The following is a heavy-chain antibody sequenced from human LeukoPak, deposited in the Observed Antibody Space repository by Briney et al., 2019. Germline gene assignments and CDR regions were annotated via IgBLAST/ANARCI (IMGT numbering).Heavy chain of an antibody. V-gene: IGHV3-23*01. CDR1: GFTFSSYA. D-gene: IGHD2-2*02. CDR2: ISGSGGST. J-gene: IGHJ4*02. Sequence: PGGSLRLSCAASGFTFSSYAMSWVRQAPGKGLEWVSAISGSGGSTCYADSVKGRFTISRDNSKNTLYLQMNSLRAEDTAVYYCAEDYQLLYKGGFDYWGQGTLVTVSS. CDR3: AEDYQLLYKGGFDY.